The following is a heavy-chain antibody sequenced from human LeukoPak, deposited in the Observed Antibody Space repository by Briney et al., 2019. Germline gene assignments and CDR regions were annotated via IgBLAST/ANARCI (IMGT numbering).Heavy chain of an antibody. CDR3: AREVGGVHYYYYMDV. CDR1: GFTFSSYS. CDR2: ISSSSSTI. D-gene: IGHD4-23*01. V-gene: IGHV3-48*01. Sequence: GGSLRLSCAASGFTFSSYSMNWVRQAPGKGLEWVSYISSSSSTIYYADFVKGRFTISRDNAKNSLYLQMNSLRAEDTAVYYCAREVGGVHYYYYMDVWGKGTTVTVSS. J-gene: IGHJ6*03.